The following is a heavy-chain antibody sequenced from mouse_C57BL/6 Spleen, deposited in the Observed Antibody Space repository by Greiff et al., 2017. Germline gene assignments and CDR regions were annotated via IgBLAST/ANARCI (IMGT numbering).Heavy chain of an antibody. J-gene: IGHJ4*01. CDR1: GYTFTSYW. CDR3: AVYGNYEAMDY. Sequence: QVQLQQSGTELVKPGASVKLSCKASGYTFTSYWMHWVKQRPEQGLEWIGNINPSSGGTNYNEKFKSKATLTVDKSSSTAYMQLSSLTSEEAAVYYCAVYGNYEAMDYWGQGTSVTVSS. CDR2: INPSSGGT. V-gene: IGHV1-53*01. D-gene: IGHD2-1*01.